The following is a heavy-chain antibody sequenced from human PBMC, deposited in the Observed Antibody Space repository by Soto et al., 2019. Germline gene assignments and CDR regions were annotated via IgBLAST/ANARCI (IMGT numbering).Heavy chain of an antibody. CDR2: SDKSGTA. CDR1: GGPIRRDNYF. V-gene: IGHV4-31*03. Sequence: SETLSLTCTGSGGPIRRDNYFWTGIRQHPGKSLVWSGYSDKSGTAYYTPALNSRVTTSVDTSKNQFSLRLSSVTVADTAKYYCACECKSARESDAFDIWGQGTVVTVSS. CDR3: ACECKSARESDAFDI. J-gene: IGHJ3*02. D-gene: IGHD2-8*01.